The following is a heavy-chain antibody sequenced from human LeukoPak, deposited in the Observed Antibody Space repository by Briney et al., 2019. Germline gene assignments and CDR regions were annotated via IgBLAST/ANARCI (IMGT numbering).Heavy chain of an antibody. D-gene: IGHD3/OR15-3a*01. CDR2: IYYSGNT. CDR1: GVSISSSNSY. CDR3: ARQTGSGLFILP. J-gene: IGHJ4*02. Sequence: PSETLSLTCTVSGVSISSSNSYWGWIRQPPGKGLEWIGSIYYSGNTYYNASLKSQVSISIDTTKNQFSLRLTSVTAADTAVYYCARQTGSGLFILPGGQGTLVTVSS. V-gene: IGHV4-39*01.